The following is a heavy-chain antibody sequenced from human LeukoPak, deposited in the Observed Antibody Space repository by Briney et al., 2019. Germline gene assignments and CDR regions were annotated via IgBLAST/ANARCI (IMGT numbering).Heavy chain of an antibody. J-gene: IGHJ4*02. Sequence: PGGSLRLSCAASEFTYSTYSMNWVRQAPGRGLEWVSSISCSSSYIYYPDSLRGGFTISRDNAKNSLYLPMNSLRAEDTAVYYCARGENNYGYYYFDYWGQGTLVTVSS. CDR2: ISCSSSYI. V-gene: IGHV3-21*01. CDR1: EFTYSTYS. D-gene: IGHD5-18*01. CDR3: ARGENNYGYYYFDY.